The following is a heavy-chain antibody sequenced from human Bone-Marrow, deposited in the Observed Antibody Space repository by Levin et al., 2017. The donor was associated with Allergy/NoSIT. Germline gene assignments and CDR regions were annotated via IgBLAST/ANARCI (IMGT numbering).Heavy chain of an antibody. D-gene: IGHD3-3*01. V-gene: IGHV4-39*07. CDR1: GGSISNSRYY. CDR3: ASTFGVVSNNFDY. J-gene: IGHJ4*02. CDR2: IYYSGIT. Sequence: ESLKISCTVSGGSISNSRYYWGWIRQPPGKGLEWIGSIYYSGITYYNPSLKSRVTISIDTSKNQFSLKINSVTAADTAIYYCASTFGVVSNNFDYWGQGTLVTVSS.